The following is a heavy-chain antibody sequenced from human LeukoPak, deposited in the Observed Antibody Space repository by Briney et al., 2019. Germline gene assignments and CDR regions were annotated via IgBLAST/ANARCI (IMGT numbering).Heavy chain of an antibody. J-gene: IGHJ6*02. D-gene: IGHD1-1*01. V-gene: IGHV4-39*01. CDR3: ARGRSEYNWNDVSYYYYGMDV. Sequence: SETLSLTCTVSGGSISSSSYYWGLIRQPPGKGLELIGSIYYSGSTYYNPSLKSRVTISVDTSKNQFSLKLSSVTAADTAVYYCARGRSEYNWNDVSYYYYGMDVWGQGTTVTVSS. CDR1: GGSISSSSYY. CDR2: IYYSGST.